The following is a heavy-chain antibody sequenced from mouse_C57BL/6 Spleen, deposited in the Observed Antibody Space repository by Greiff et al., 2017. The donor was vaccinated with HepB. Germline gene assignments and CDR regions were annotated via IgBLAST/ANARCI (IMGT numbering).Heavy chain of an antibody. Sequence: VQLQQPGAELVMPGASVKLSCKASGYTFTSYWMHWVKQRPGQGLEWIGEIDPSDSYTNYNQKFKGKSTLTVDKSSSTAYMQLSSLTSEDSAVYYCARSFITTAHWYFDVWGTGTTVTVSS. CDR1: GYTFTSYW. J-gene: IGHJ1*03. V-gene: IGHV1-69*01. D-gene: IGHD1-1*01. CDR2: IDPSDSYT. CDR3: ARSFITTAHWYFDV.